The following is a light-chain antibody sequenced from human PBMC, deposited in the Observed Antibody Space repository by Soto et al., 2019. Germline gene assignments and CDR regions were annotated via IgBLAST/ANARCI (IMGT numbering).Light chain of an antibody. J-gene: IGLJ3*02. CDR2: EVS. V-gene: IGLV2-14*01. Sequence: QSVLTQPASVSGSPGQSISISCTGTKSDVGDYISVSWYQQHPGTAPKLMIYEVSYRPSGVSNRFSGSKSGSTASLTISGLAAVDEANYYSSSYRGSTLSVFGPWTTLNVL. CDR3: SSYRGSTLSV. CDR1: KSDVGDYIS.